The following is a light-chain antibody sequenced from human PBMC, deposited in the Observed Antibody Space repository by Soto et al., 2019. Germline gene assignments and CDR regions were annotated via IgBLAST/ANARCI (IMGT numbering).Light chain of an antibody. CDR1: SSNIGRNT. CDR2: DNN. CDR3: AAWDDSLNGYV. Sequence: QSVLTQPPSASGTPGQRATISCSGSSSNIGRNTVNWYQQLPGTAPKLLIYDNNQRPSGVPDRFSGSKSGTSASLAISGLQSEDEADYYCAAWDDSLNGYVFATGTKVTV. V-gene: IGLV1-44*01. J-gene: IGLJ1*01.